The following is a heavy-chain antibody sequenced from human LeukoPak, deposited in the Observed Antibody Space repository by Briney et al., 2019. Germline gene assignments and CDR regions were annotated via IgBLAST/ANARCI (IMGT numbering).Heavy chain of an antibody. Sequence: SETLSLTCTVSAYSISSGYYWGWIRQPPGKGLEWIGEINHSGSTNYNPSLKSRVNISVDTSKNQFSLKLSSVTAADTAVYYCARAAGNYWGQGTLVTVSS. J-gene: IGHJ4*02. CDR1: AYSISSGYY. CDR3: ARAAGNY. D-gene: IGHD2-15*01. V-gene: IGHV4-38-2*02. CDR2: INHSGST.